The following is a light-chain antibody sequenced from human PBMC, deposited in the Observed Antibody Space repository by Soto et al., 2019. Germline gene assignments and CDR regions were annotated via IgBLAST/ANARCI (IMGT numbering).Light chain of an antibody. J-gene: IGKJ2*01. CDR1: QSLSNN. CDR2: GAS. V-gene: IGKV3-15*01. CDR3: QHYNNWPRT. Sequence: IVMTQSPATLSVSPGERATLSCRASQSLSNNLAWYQQKPGQAPRLLIYGASTRATGVPARFSGSGSGTEFTLTVSSLQSEDFALYYCQHYNNWPRTFGQGTKVEIK.